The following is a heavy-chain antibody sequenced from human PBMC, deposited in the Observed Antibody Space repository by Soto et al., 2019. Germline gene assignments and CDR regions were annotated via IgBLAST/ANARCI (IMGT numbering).Heavy chain of an antibody. CDR2: IGTTGDT. CDR1: GFGFSNYD. V-gene: IGHV3-13*01. J-gene: IGHJ6*02. Sequence: GGSLRLSCAASGFGFSNYDMHWVRQVTGKGLEWVSSIGTTGDTYYPGSVKGRFIISRENANLYLQMNSLRAGDTAVYYCGRGEASRYYYYRIDVWGQGTTVTVSS. D-gene: IGHD1-26*01. CDR3: GRGEASRYYYYRIDV.